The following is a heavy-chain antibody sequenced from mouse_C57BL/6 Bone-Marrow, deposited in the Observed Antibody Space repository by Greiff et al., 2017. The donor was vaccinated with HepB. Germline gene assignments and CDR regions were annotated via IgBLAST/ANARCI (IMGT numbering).Heavy chain of an antibody. V-gene: IGHV1-64*01. D-gene: IGHD1-1*01. Sequence: QVQLQQPGAELVKPGASVKLSCKASGYTFTSYWMHWVKQRPGQGLEWIGMIHPNSGSTNYNEKFKSKATLTVDKSPSKAYMQLSSLTSEDSAVYYCARRVGYSFAYWGQGTLVTVSA. J-gene: IGHJ3*01. CDR3: ARRVGYSFAY. CDR1: GYTFTSYW. CDR2: IHPNSGST.